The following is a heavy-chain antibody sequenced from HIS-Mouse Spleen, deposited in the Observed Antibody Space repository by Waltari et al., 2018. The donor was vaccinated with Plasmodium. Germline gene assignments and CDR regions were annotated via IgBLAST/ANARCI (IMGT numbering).Heavy chain of an antibody. Sequence: QVQLQQWGAGLLKPSETLSLTCAVYGGSFSGYYWSWIRQAPGKGLEWIGEINHRGSTNYNPSLKSRVTISVDTSKNQFSLKLSSVTAADTAVYYCARVTSSGVYWYFDLWGRGTLVTVSS. CDR2: INHRGST. D-gene: IGHD3-3*01. CDR1: GGSFSGYY. J-gene: IGHJ2*01. CDR3: ARVTSSGVYWYFDL. V-gene: IGHV4-34*01.